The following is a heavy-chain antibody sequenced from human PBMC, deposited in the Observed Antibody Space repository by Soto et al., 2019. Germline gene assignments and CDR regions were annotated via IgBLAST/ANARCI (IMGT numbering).Heavy chain of an antibody. CDR2: INHSGST. CDR3: ARGMVNYFDY. CDR1: GGSFSGYY. Sequence: PSLPCAVYGGSFSGYYWSWIRQPPGKGLEWIGEINHSGSTNYNPSLKSRVTISVDTSKNQFSLKLSSVTAADTAVYYCARGMVNYFDYWGQGTLVTVSS. V-gene: IGHV4-34*01. J-gene: IGHJ4*02. D-gene: IGHD5-18*01.